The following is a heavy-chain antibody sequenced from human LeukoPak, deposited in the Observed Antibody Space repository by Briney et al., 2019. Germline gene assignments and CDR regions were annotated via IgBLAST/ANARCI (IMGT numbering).Heavy chain of an antibody. CDR3: ARSITMIVVVTWGMDV. CDR2: IRSSGST. J-gene: IGHJ6*02. CDR1: GLTFSNYA. D-gene: IGHD3-22*01. V-gene: IGHV3-23*01. Sequence: GGSLRLSCAASGLTFSNYAMIWVRQAPGQGLEWVSAIRSSGSTYYADSVKGRFTISRDNSKNTLYLQMNSLRAEDTAVYYCARSITMIVVVTWGMDVWGQGTTVTVSS.